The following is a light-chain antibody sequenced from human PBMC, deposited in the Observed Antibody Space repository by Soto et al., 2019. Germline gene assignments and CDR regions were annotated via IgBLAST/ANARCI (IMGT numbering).Light chain of an antibody. CDR3: QQSYSIPYT. Sequence: DIQMTQSPSSLSVSVGDRVTITCRASQSISSHLNWYQQKPGKAPKLQIYAASNLQSGVPSRFSGSGSGTDFTLTISSLQPEDFATYYCQQSYSIPYTFGQGTRLEIQ. CDR2: AAS. CDR1: QSISSH. J-gene: IGKJ2*01. V-gene: IGKV1-39*01.